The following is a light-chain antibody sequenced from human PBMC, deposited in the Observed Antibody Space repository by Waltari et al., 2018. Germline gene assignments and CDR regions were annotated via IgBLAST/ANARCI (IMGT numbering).Light chain of an antibody. Sequence: QSVLTQPPSVSAAPGQRVTISCSGGHSNIGNNYVSWYRQFPGTAPELLIYEDGWRPSGVLGRFSGAKSGTSATLDITGLQAGDEADYYCGTWDSSLSGAVFGGGTHLTVL. J-gene: IGLJ7*01. CDR1: HSNIGNNY. CDR2: EDG. V-gene: IGLV1-51*02. CDR3: GTWDSSLSGAV.